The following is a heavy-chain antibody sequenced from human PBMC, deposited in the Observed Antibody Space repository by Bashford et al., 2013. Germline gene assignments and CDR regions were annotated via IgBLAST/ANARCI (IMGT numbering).Heavy chain of an antibody. CDR1: GYTFTSYY. CDR2: INPSGGST. D-gene: IGHD3-3*01. V-gene: IGHV1-46*01. Sequence: ASVKVSCKASGYTFTSYYMHWVRQAPGQGLEWMGIINPSGGSTSYAQKFQGRVTMTRDTSTSTVYMELSSLRSEDTAVYYCARDRFGMVLKIYNWFDPWGQGTLVTVSS. CDR3: ARDRFGMVLKIYNWFDP. J-gene: IGHJ5*02.